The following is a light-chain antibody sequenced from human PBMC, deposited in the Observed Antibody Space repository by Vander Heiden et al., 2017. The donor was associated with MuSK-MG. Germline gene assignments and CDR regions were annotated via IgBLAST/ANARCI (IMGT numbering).Light chain of an antibody. CDR3: PSYSASTTYV. CDR1: ASDVGLSDY. CDR2: DVT. Sequence: QSALAQPASVSGSLGQTITISCTGTASDVGLSDYVSWYQQFPDKAPKLMIFDVTHRPSGVSNRFSGSKSGDTASLTISGLQAEDEADYFCPSYSASTTYVFGTGSRVTVL. J-gene: IGLJ1*01. V-gene: IGLV2-14*03.